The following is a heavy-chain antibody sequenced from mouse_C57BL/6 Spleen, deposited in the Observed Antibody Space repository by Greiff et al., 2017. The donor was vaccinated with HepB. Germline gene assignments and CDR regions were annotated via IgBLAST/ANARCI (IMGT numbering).Heavy chain of an antibody. Sequence: DVQLVESGGDLVKPGGSLKLSCAASGFTFSSYGMSWVRQTPDKRLEWVATISSGGSYTYYPDSVKGRFTISRDNAKNTRYLQMSSLKSEDTAMYYCARQNYGSSYYFDYWGQGTTLTVSS. V-gene: IGHV5-6*01. CDR3: ARQNYGSSYYFDY. CDR2: ISSGGSYT. CDR1: GFTFSSYG. D-gene: IGHD1-1*01. J-gene: IGHJ2*01.